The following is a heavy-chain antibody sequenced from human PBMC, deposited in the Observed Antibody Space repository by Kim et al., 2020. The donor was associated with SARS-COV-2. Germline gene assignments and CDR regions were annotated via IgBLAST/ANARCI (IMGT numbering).Heavy chain of an antibody. D-gene: IGHD2-21*02. V-gene: IGHV3-74*01. J-gene: IGHJ3*02. CDR2: ISKDGRIT. CDR3: ARQSETALPGSFDI. Sequence: GGSLRLSCAASGFTFNNYWMHWVRQAPGKGLVWVSRISKDGRITTYADSVKGRFTISRDNAKNTLHLQMNSLRAEDTAVYYCARQSETALPGSFDIWGPGTMVTVSS. CDR1: GFTFNNYW.